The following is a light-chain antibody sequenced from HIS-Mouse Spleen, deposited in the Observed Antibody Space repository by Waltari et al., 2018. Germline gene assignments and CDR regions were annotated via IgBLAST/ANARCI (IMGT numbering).Light chain of an antibody. Sequence: ARSQHAAVPGSAVVAITISCTGATSVGGSLTVGHWYQQHPRKAPKLIIYGGSKRPSGVYNRFSGSKSGNTASLTISGLQAEDEADYYCCSSASSSTLVFGGGTKLTVL. CDR2: GGS. CDR3: CSSASSSTLV. V-gene: IGLV2-23*01. CDR1: TSVGGSLTV. J-gene: IGLJ3*02.